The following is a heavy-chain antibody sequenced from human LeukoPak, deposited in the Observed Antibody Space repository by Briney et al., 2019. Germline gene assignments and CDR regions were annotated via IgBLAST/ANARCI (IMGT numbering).Heavy chain of an antibody. CDR1: GFSFDNYA. V-gene: IGHV3-43*02. CDR3: AKADCGGTCFLIDN. Sequence: GGSLRLSCAASGFSFDNYAMHWVRQGPGKSLQWVSVISVDGGTTYYADSVKGRFTISRDSSKNSLYLQMYSLTTEDSALYYCAKADCGGTCFLIDNWGQGTLVTVSS. J-gene: IGHJ4*02. CDR2: ISVDGGTT. D-gene: IGHD2-21*02.